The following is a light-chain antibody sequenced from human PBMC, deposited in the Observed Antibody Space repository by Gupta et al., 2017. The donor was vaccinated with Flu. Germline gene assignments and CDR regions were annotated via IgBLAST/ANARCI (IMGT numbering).Light chain of an antibody. CDR2: NTN. J-gene: IGLJ2*01. V-gene: IGLV8-61*01. Sequence: QTVLTQEPAFSVAPGGAVTLTCALTSGSVSSYNSPALYQQTAGQPPRTLIYNTNIRSSGVPDRFSGSILGDKAALTITGAQPDDESEYYCGLYNSNGVLLFGGGTKLTVL. CDR1: SGSVSSYNS. CDR3: GLYNSNGVLL.